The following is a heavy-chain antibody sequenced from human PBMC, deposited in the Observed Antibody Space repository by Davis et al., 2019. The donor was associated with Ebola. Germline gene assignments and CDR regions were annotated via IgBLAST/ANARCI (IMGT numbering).Heavy chain of an antibody. Sequence: PGGSLRLSCAASGFAFSDFAMTWVRQAPGKGLEWISYIDHTGRYTYYADSVKGRFTISRDNAKNSLYLQLNSLRAEDTAVYYCARARTYYYGMDVWGQGTTVTVSS. CDR3: ARARTYYYGMDV. CDR2: IDHTGRYT. J-gene: IGHJ6*02. CDR1: GFAFSDFA. V-gene: IGHV3-11*06. D-gene: IGHD3/OR15-3a*01.